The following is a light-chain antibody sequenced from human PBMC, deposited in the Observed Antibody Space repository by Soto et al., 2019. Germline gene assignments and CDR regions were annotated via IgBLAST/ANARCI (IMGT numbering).Light chain of an antibody. CDR3: QVRTNWSIA. Sequence: EIVMTQSPATLSVSPGERATLSCRASQSVNIYLAWYQQKPGQAPRLLIYDASNRATGIPARFSGTGSGTDFTLTINNLEPEDFAVYYCQVRTNWSIAFGRGTRLEIK. V-gene: IGKV3-11*01. CDR1: QSVNIY. CDR2: DAS. J-gene: IGKJ5*01.